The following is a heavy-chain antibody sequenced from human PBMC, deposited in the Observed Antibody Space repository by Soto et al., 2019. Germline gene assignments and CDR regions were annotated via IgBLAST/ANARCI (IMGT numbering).Heavy chain of an antibody. CDR1: GGSISSYY. V-gene: IGHV4-59*08. CDR2: IYYSGST. J-gene: IGHJ4*02. CDR3: ARYYYDSSGYFDY. Sequence: ASETLSLTCTVSGGSISSYYWSWIRQPPGKGLEWIGYIYYSGSTNYNPSLKSRVTISVDTSKNQFSLKLSSVTAADTAVYYCARYYYDSSGYFDYWGQGTTVTVSS. D-gene: IGHD3-22*01.